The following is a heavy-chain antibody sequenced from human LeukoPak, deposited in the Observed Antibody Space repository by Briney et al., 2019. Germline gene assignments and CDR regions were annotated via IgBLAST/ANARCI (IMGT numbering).Heavy chain of an antibody. Sequence: SQTLSLTCDISGDSVSSYSVAWHWIRQSPSGGLEWLGWTYYRSKWFGDYAVSLRGRVTINPDTSMNQFSLQLNSVTPEDTAVYYCARGFNWAFDSWGQGTLVTVSS. D-gene: IGHD1-1*01. CDR2: TYYRSKWFG. CDR1: GDSVSSYSVA. J-gene: IGHJ5*01. V-gene: IGHV6-1*01. CDR3: ARGFNWAFDS.